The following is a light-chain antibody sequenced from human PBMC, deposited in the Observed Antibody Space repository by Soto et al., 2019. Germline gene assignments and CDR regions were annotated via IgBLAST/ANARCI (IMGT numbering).Light chain of an antibody. Sequence: DIQITQSRSTLSASVGGRGTITCRASQSISIWLAWYQQKPGKAPKIIVYKASSLESGVPSRFSGIVSGTEFTLTIRSLQTADFATYYGQQYRTYTPRTFCQGTKVDIK. J-gene: IGKJ1*01. CDR1: QSISIW. V-gene: IGKV1-5*03. CDR2: KAS. CDR3: QQYRTYTPRT.